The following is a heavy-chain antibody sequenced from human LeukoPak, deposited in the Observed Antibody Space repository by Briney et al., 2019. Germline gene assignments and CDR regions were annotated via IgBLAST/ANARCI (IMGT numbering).Heavy chain of an antibody. V-gene: IGHV4-59*01. J-gene: IGHJ4*02. Sequence: SETLSLTCTVSGGSISSYYWSWIRQPPGKGLEWIGYIYYSGSTNHNPSLKSRVTISVDTSKNQISLKLSSVTAADTAVYYCARDQDSSSSLEYWGQGTLVTVSS. CDR3: ARDQDSSSSLEY. CDR2: IYYSGST. CDR1: GGSISSYY. D-gene: IGHD6-13*01.